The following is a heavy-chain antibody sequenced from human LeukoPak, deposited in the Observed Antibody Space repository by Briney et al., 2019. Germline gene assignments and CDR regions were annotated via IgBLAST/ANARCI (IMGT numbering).Heavy chain of an antibody. CDR1: GDSISSGIHY. V-gene: IGHV4-61*02. CDR3: ARGRVPGY. CDR2: IYTSGST. J-gene: IGHJ4*02. D-gene: IGHD3-3*01. Sequence: PSETLSLTCTVSGDSISSGIHYWNWIRQPAGKGLEWIGRIYTSGSTNYNPSLKSRVTISVDTSKNQFSLKLSSVTAADTAVYYCARGRVPGYWGQGTLVTVSS.